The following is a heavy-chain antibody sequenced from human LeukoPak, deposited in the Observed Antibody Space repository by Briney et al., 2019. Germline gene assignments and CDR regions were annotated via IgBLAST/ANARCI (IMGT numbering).Heavy chain of an antibody. Sequence: GASVKVSCKASGYTFTSYDINWVRQATGQGLEWMGWMNPNSGNTDYAQKFQGRVTMTRNTSISTAYMELRSLRSDDTAVYYCARVTPPGTISSYWGQGTLVTVSS. CDR3: ARVTPPGTISSY. V-gene: IGHV1-8*01. D-gene: IGHD6-13*01. J-gene: IGHJ4*02. CDR1: GYTFTSYD. CDR2: MNPNSGNT.